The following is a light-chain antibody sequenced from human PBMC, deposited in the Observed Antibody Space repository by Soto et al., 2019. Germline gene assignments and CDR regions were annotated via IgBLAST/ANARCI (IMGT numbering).Light chain of an antibody. CDR1: QSVGSNK. V-gene: IGKV3-20*01. CDR2: DAS. Sequence: EIVLTQSPGTLSLSPGERATLSCRASQSVGSNKLAWYQQKRGQAPRFLMYDASTRATGIPDRFSGRGSGTDFTLTISILEPEDVAVYYCQQYGSTPLTFGGGTKVEIK. J-gene: IGKJ4*01. CDR3: QQYGSTPLT.